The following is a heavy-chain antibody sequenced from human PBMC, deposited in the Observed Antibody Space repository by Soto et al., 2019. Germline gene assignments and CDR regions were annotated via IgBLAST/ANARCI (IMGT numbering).Heavy chain of an antibody. CDR2: INHSGST. V-gene: IGHV4-34*01. CDR1: GGSFSGYY. J-gene: IGHJ4*02. Sequence: SETLSLTCAVHGGSFSGYYWSWIRQPPGKGLEWIGEINHSGSTNYNPSLKSRVTISVDTSKNQFSLKLSSVTAADTAVYYCARGRSAPLLLWSYWGQGTLVTVSS. D-gene: IGHD3-10*01. CDR3: ARGRSAPLLLWSY.